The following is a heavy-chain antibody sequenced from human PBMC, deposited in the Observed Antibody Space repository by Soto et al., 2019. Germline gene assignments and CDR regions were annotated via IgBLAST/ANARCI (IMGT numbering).Heavy chain of an antibody. CDR2: ISWNSGSI. D-gene: IGHD1-1*01. CDR1: GFTFDDYA. CDR3: AKAATGTTGWFDP. V-gene: IGHV3-9*01. J-gene: IGHJ5*02. Sequence: LRLSCAASGFTFDDYAMHWVRQAPGKGLEWVSGISWNSGSIGYADPVKGRFTISRDNAKNSLYLQMNSLRAEDTALYYCAKAATGTTGWFDPWGQGTLVTVSS.